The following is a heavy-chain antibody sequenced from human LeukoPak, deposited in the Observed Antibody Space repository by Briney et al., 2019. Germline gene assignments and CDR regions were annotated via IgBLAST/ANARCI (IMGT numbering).Heavy chain of an antibody. V-gene: IGHV1-2*02. J-gene: IGHJ3*02. D-gene: IGHD1-26*01. CDR2: INPNSGGT. CDR1: GYTFTGYY. CDR3: ARGRLEAMWELLPYDAFDI. Sequence: ASVKVSCKASGYTFTGYYMHWVRQAPGQGLEWMGWINPNSGGTNYAQKLQGRVTMTTDTSTSTAYTELRSLRSDDTAVFYCARGRLEAMWELLPYDAFDIWGQGTMVTVSS.